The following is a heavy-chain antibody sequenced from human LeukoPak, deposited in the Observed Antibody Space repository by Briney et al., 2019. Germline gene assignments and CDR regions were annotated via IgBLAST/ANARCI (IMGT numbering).Heavy chain of an antibody. CDR1: GFTFTDYW. J-gene: IGHJ4*02. V-gene: IGHV3-53*01. D-gene: IGHD4/OR15-4a*01. CDR3: ARRAGAYSHPYDY. Sequence: GGSLRLSCTTSGFTFTDYWMTWVRQAPGKGLEWVSFIYSDNTHYSDSVKGRFTISRDNSKNTLYLQMNSLRAEDTAVYYCARRAGAYSHPYDYWGQGTLVTVSS. CDR2: IYSDNT.